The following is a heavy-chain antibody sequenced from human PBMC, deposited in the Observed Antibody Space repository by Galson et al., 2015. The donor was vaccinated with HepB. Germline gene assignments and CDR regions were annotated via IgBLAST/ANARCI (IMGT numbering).Heavy chain of an antibody. V-gene: IGHV3-23*01. D-gene: IGHD2-2*01. CDR2: ISGSAQST. J-gene: IGHJ4*02. CDR3: ARGACSTNNCFPFDH. CDR1: GFTYNTYA. Sequence: SLRLSCAASGFTYNTYAMAWVRQSPGKGLEWVSSISGSAQSTDYADSVKGRFIISRDNSKNTVYLQIKSLRVEDTAIYYCARGACSTNNCFPFDHWGQGNLVTVSS.